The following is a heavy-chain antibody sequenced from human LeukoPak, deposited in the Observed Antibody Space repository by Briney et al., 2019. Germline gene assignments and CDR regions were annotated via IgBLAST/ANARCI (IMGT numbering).Heavy chain of an antibody. CDR3: VKSGTLLREGFNY. V-gene: IGHV4-39*01. J-gene: IGHJ4*02. CDR2: MDYTGET. D-gene: IGHD1-1*01. CDR1: GVSISSTSYY. Sequence: SETLSLTCTVSGVSISSTSYYWAWIRQPPGKGLEWIGSMDYTGETYYSPSLQSRVTISVDTPRNQFSLNLHSMTAADTAVYYCVKSGTLLREGFNYWGQGTLVTVSS.